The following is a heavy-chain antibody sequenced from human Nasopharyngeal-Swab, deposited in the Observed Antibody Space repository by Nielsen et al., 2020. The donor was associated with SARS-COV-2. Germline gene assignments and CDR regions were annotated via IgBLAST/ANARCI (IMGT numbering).Heavy chain of an antibody. CDR2: ISYDGSNK. CDR1: GFTFSSYG. CDR3: AKDGGLVGYYYDY. J-gene: IGHJ4*02. V-gene: IGHV3-30*18. D-gene: IGHD3-22*01. Sequence: GESLKISCAASGFTFSSYGMHWVRQAPGKGLEWVAVISYDGSNKYYGDSVKGRFTISRDNSKSTLYLQMNSLRAEDTAVYYCAKDGGLVGYYYDYWGQGTLVTVSS.